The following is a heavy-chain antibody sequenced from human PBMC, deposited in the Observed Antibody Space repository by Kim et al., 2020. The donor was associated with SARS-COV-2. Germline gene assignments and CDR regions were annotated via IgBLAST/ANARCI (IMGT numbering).Heavy chain of an antibody. CDR1: GFSFPYVW. D-gene: IGHD3-10*01. J-gene: IGHJ4*02. V-gene: IGHV3-15*01. CDR3: VPTLWFGEFNTDF. Sequence: GGSLRLSCATSGFSFPYVWMNWVRQAPGKGLEWVGRIKSKRDGGTIDYAAPVKGRFSISRDDSKKTLYLQMSNLRTEDTAVYYCVPTLWFGEFNTDFWGQGILVTVSS. CDR2: IKSKRDGGTI.